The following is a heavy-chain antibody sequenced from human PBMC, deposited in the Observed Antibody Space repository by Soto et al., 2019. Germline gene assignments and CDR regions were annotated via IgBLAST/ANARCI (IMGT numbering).Heavy chain of an antibody. D-gene: IGHD1-1*01. CDR2: MSHGGGT. CDR3: AGVERGTATTVVDAFDI. J-gene: IGHJ3*02. Sequence: QVQLQQCGAGLLKPSETLSLTCAVYGGSVSSCSYYWSWIRQPPGKGLEWIGEMSHGGGTHFNPSLKSRVNISVDTSKNQFSLKMSFVTAENTALYYCAGVERGTATTVVDAFDIWGPGTMFTVSS. CDR1: GGSVSSCSYY. V-gene: IGHV4-34*01.